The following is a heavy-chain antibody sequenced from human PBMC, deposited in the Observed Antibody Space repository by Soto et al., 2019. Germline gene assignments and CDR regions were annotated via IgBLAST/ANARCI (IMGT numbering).Heavy chain of an antibody. V-gene: IGHV1-18*01. J-gene: IGHJ6*02. CDR3: ARDLAVACTTLTYYYYGMDV. CDR2: ISAYNGNT. D-gene: IGHD6-19*01. Sequence: QVQLVQSGAEVKKPGASVKVSCKASGYTFTSYGISWVRQAPGQGLEWMGWISAYNGNTNYAQKLQGRVTLTTDTSTSTAYMELRSLRSDDTAVYYCARDLAVACTTLTYYYYGMDVWGQGTTVTVSS. CDR1: GYTFTSYG.